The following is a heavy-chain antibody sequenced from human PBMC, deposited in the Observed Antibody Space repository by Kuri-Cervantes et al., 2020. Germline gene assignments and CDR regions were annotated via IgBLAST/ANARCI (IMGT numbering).Heavy chain of an antibody. V-gene: IGHV3-48*02. CDR2: ISSSSSTI. Sequence: GGSLRLSCAASGFTFSSYWMSWVRQAPGKGLEWVSYISSSSSTIYYADSVKGRFTISRDNAKNSLYLQMNSLRDEDTAVYYCARAGGYCSSTSCRLDYWGQGTLVTVSS. CDR3: ARAGGYCSSTSCRLDY. CDR1: GFTFSSYW. J-gene: IGHJ4*02. D-gene: IGHD2-2*01.